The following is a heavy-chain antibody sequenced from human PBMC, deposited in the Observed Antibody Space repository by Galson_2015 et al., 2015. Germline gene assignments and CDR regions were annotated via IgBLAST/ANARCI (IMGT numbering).Heavy chain of an antibody. CDR3: ARLTNQYYFDY. D-gene: IGHD3-9*01. J-gene: IGHJ4*02. CDR2: IYYSGST. V-gene: IGHV4-59*01. Sequence: ETLSLTCTVSGGSISSYYWSWIRQPPGKGLEWIGYIYYSGSTNYNPSLKSRVTISVDTSKNQFSLKLSSVTAADTAVYYCARLTNQYYFDYWGQGTLVTVSS. CDR1: GGSISSYY.